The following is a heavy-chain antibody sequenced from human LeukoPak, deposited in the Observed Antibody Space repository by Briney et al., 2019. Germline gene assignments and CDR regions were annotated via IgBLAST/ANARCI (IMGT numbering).Heavy chain of an antibody. J-gene: IGHJ4*02. V-gene: IGHV3-23*01. Sequence: GGSLRLSCAASGFTFSSYAMSWVRPAPGKGLEWVSAISGSGGSTYYADSVKGRFTISRDNSKNTLYLQMNSLRAEDTAVYYCAKDGHTIFGVVSQSDYWGQGTLVTVSS. CDR3: AKDGHTIFGVVSQSDY. CDR1: GFTFSSYA. CDR2: ISGSGGST. D-gene: IGHD3-3*01.